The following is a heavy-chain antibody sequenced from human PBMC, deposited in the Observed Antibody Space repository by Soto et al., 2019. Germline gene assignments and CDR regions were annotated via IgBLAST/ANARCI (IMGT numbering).Heavy chain of an antibody. V-gene: IGHV4-59*08. CDR1: GGSISSHY. J-gene: IGHJ3*02. Sequence: SETLSLTCTVSGGSISSHYCSWIRQPPGKGLEWIGYTYYSGSTNYNPSLKSRVTISVDTSKNQFSLKLSSVTAADTAVYYCARRYGGAFDIWGQGTMVTVSS. CDR2: TYYSGST. CDR3: ARRYGGAFDI. D-gene: IGHD4-17*01.